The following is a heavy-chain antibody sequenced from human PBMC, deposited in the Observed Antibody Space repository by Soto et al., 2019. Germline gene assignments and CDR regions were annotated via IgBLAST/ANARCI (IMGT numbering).Heavy chain of an antibody. J-gene: IGHJ4*02. D-gene: IGHD3-3*01. CDR3: AKPSPGGGFWSGYDY. V-gene: IGHV3-23*01. Sequence: PGESLKISCAASGFTFSSYAMSWVRQAPGKGLEWVSAISGSGGSTYYADSVKGRFTISRDNSKNTLYLQMNSLRAEDTAVYYCAKPSPGGGFWSGYDYWGQGTLVTVSS. CDR2: ISGSGGST. CDR1: GFTFSSYA.